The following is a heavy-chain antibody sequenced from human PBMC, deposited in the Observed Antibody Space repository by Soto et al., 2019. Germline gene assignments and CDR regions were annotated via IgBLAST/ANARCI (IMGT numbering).Heavy chain of an antibody. CDR2: IRQDGGAQ. D-gene: IGHD3-10*01. CDR1: GFTFKGYT. CDR3: VRGGHGSGSYLGSS. V-gene: IGHV3-7*03. J-gene: IGHJ5*02. Sequence: GGSLRLSCRASGFTFKGYTMNWVRQAPGKGLQWVANIRQDGGAQYYVDSVKGRFTISRDNAKNSVYLQMDSLRVEDTAVYHCVRGGHGSGSYLGSSWGQGILVTVSS.